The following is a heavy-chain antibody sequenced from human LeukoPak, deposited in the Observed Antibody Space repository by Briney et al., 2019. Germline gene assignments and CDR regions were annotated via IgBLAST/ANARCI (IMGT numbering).Heavy chain of an antibody. CDR1: GGSVSSGSYY. CDR3: ASYYYGSGIV. CDR2: IYYSGST. V-gene: IGHV4-61*01. J-gene: IGHJ4*02. D-gene: IGHD3-10*01. Sequence: PSETLSLTCTVSGGSVSSGSYYWSWIRQPPGKGLEWIGYIYYSGSTNYNPSLKSRVTISVDTSKNQFSLKLSSVTAADTAVYYCASYYYGSGIVWGRGTLVTVSS.